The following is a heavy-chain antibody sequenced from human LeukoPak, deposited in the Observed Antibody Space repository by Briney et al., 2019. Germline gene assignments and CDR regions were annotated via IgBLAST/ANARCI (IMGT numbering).Heavy chain of an antibody. CDR3: ARERSGYCSDGSCYDFDY. V-gene: IGHV3-33*01. Sequence: GRSLRLSCAASGFTFSSYGMHWVRQAPGKGLEWVAVILSDGSKEFYTDSVKGRFTISRDNAKNSLYLQMNSLRAEDTAMYYCARERSGYCSDGSCYDFDYWGQGTLVTVSS. J-gene: IGHJ4*02. D-gene: IGHD2-15*01. CDR1: GFTFSSYG. CDR2: ILSDGSKE.